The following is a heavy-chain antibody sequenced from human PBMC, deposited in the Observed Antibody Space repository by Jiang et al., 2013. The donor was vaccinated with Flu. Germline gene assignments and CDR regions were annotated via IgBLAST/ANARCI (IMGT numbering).Heavy chain of an antibody. D-gene: IGHD1-7*01. J-gene: IGHJ6*02. Sequence: GAEVKKPGASVKVSCKASGYTFTGYYMHWVRQAPGQGLEWMGWINPNSGGTNYAQKFQGRVTMTRDTSISTAYMELSRLRSDGTAVYYCARGLELNYYYYGMDVWGQGTTVTVSS. CDR1: GYTFTGYY. V-gene: IGHV1-2*02. CDR3: ARGLELNYYYYGMDV. CDR2: INPNSGGT.